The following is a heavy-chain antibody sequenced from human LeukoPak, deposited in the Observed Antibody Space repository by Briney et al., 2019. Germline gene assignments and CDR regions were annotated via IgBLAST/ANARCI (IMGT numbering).Heavy chain of an antibody. CDR1: GYTFTGYY. D-gene: IGHD1-26*01. J-gene: IGHJ1*01. Sequence: ASVTVSCKASGYTFTGYYMHWVRQAPGQGLEWMGWISPDSGGTNYAQKFQGRVTMTRDTSISTAYMELSRLRSDDTAVYYCARDGSWEDFQHWGQGTLVTVSS. V-gene: IGHV1-2*02. CDR2: ISPDSGGT. CDR3: ARDGSWEDFQH.